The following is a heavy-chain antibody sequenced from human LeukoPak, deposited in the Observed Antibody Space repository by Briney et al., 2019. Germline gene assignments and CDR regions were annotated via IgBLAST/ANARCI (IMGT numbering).Heavy chain of an antibody. Sequence: ASVKVSCKVAVYTLTQLSIHLVRQAPGKGLGGMGGFDHEDGETIYAQKFQGRVSMTEDTCTDTAYMELSSLRSEHTAVYYCATDQSISGYAPEYFQHWGQGPLVTVSS. CDR2: FDHEDGET. J-gene: IGHJ1*01. CDR1: VYTLTQLS. V-gene: IGHV1-24*01. CDR3: ATDQSISGYAPEYFQH. D-gene: IGHD3-22*01.